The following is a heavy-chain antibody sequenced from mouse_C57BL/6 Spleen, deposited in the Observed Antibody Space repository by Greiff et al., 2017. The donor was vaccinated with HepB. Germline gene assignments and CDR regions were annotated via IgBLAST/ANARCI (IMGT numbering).Heavy chain of an antibody. CDR3: AGYYYGSSPAWFAY. CDR2: IYPRSGNT. D-gene: IGHD1-1*01. J-gene: IGHJ3*01. V-gene: IGHV1-81*01. CDR1: GYTFTSYG. Sequence: VQLQQSGAELARPGASVKLSCKASGYTFTSYGISWVKQRTGQGLEWIGEIYPRSGNTYYNEKFKGKATLTADKSSSTAYMELRSLTSEDSAVYFLAGYYYGSSPAWFAYWGQGTLVTVSA.